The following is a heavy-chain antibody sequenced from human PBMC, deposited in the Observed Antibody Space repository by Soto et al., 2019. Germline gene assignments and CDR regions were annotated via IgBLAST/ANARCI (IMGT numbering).Heavy chain of an antibody. J-gene: IGHJ6*02. D-gene: IGHD3-9*01. CDR2: IIPIFGTA. CDR3: ARSEETYNDVLTGMDLYYYYFGMDV. CDR1: GYTFTSYG. Sequence: SVNVSCKASGYTFTSYGISWVRQAPGQGLEWMGGIIPIFGTANYAQKFQGRVTVTADESTSTAYMELSSLRSEDTAVYYCARSEETYNDVLTGMDLYYYYFGMDVWGQGTTVTVSS. V-gene: IGHV1-69*13.